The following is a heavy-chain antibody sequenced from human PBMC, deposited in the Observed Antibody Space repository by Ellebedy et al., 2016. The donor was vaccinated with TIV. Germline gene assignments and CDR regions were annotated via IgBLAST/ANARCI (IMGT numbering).Heavy chain of an antibody. D-gene: IGHD5-12*01. V-gene: IGHV4-59*01. J-gene: IGHJ6*02. CDR3: ARDHRISSYDWQNYYGLDV. CDR1: GTSIKSFY. Sequence: MPSETLSLTCSVSGTSIKSFYWSWIRQPPGKGLEWIRQLYHSGTTIYKPSLNSRVTILADTSRNQFSLKLISVTAADTAVYYCARDHRISSYDWQNYYGLDVWGQGTTVTVSS. CDR2: LYHSGTT.